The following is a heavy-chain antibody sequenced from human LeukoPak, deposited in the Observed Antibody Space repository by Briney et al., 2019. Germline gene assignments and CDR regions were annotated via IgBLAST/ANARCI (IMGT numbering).Heavy chain of an antibody. CDR3: AVQRVHHGFDI. Sequence: GGSLRLSCAASGFTFNICTMKWVRQAPGKGLEWVSSISSSSTYVYYADSLKGRFTISRDNGKHSLYLQMNSLRAEDTAVYYCAVQRVHHGFDIWGQGTMVTVSS. V-gene: IGHV3-21*01. CDR2: ISSSSTYV. J-gene: IGHJ3*02. D-gene: IGHD1-1*01. CDR1: GFTFNICT.